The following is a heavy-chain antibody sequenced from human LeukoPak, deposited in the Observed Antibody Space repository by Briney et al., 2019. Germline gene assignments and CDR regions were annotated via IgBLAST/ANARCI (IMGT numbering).Heavy chain of an antibody. CDR2: ISYDGSNK. CDR3: AKDRNFDY. CDR1: GFTFSSYG. V-gene: IGHV3-30*18. Sequence: GGSLRLSCAASGFTFSSYGMHWVRQAPGKGLEGVAVISYDGSNKYYADSVKGRFTISRDNSKNTLYLQMNSLRAEDTAVYYCAKDRNFDYWGQGTLVTVSS. J-gene: IGHJ4*02.